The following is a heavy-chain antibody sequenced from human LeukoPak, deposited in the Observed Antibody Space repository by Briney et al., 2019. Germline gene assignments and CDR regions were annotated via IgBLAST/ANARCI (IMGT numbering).Heavy chain of an antibody. J-gene: IGHJ4*02. CDR1: GVSISSGSYY. CDR3: AREESGGIDY. Sequence: PSQTLSLTCTVSGVSISSGSYYWSWIRQPAGKGLEWIGRIYTSGSTNYNPSLKSRVTISVDTSKNQFSLKLSSVTAADTAVYYCAREESGGIDYWGQGTLVTVSS. CDR2: IYTSGST. V-gene: IGHV4-61*02. D-gene: IGHD1-26*01.